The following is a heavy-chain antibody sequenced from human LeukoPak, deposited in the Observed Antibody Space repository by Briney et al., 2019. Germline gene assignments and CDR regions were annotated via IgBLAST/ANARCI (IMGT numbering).Heavy chain of an antibody. V-gene: IGHV1-2*02. CDR3: ARDVPEGDQLIL. D-gene: IGHD1-14*01. CDR2: INPNSSGT. Sequence: ASVKVSFKASGYKFTGYYIYWVRQAPGQGLEWVGWINPNSSGTNYAEILQDRVTLTRDASISTVYMELNRLKSDDTAVYFCARDVPEGDQLILWGQGTLVTVSS. J-gene: IGHJ4*02. CDR1: GYKFTGYY.